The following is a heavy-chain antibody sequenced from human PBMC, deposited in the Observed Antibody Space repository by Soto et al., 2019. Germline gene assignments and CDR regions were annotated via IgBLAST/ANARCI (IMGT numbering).Heavy chain of an antibody. CDR1: GFTFTRYS. CDR2: ISSTTNYI. CDR3: ARESEDRTSNFDY. Sequence: EVQLVESGGGLVKPGGSLRLSCAASGFTFTRYSMNWVRQAPGKGLEWVSTISSTTNYIYYGDSMKGRFTISRDNAKNSLYLEINSLSAEDTAVYYCARESEDRTSNFDYWGQGTLVTVSS. V-gene: IGHV3-21*06. J-gene: IGHJ4*02.